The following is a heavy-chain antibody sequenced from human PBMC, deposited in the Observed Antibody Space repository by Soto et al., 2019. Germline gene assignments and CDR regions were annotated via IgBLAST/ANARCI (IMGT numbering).Heavy chain of an antibody. J-gene: IGHJ3*01. Sequence: SETLSLTCTVYGGSISGYYWSWIRQPPGKGLEWIGNIYYAGNIKYNPSLKSRVTMSVDTSKNQFSLNLGSMTAADTAVYYCARDRGGVGARVAFDVWGQGTMVTVSS. CDR3: ARDRGGVGARVAFDV. V-gene: IGHV4-59*01. D-gene: IGHD1-26*01. CDR2: IYYAGNI. CDR1: GGSISGYY.